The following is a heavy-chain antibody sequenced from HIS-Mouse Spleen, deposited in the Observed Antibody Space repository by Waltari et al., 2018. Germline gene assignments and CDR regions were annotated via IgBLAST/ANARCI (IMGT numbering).Heavy chain of an antibody. V-gene: IGHV1-2*02. Sequence: QVQLVQSGAEVKKPGASVKVSCKASGYTFTGYYMHWVRQAPGQGLEWMGWINPNSGGTNYAQKFQGRVTMTRDTSISTAYMELSRLRSDDTAVYYCARSAGYCSGGSCYDAFDIWGQGTMVTVSS. CDR2: INPNSGGT. D-gene: IGHD2-15*01. CDR1: GYTFTGYY. CDR3: ARSAGYCSGGSCYDAFDI. J-gene: IGHJ3*02.